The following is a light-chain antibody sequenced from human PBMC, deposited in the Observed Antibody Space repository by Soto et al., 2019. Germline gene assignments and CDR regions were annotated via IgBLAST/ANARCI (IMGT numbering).Light chain of an antibody. CDR2: EVS. CDR1: SSDVGGYNY. V-gene: IGLV2-14*01. CDR3: SSRTTSITYV. Sequence: QSVLTQPASVSGSPGQSITISCTGTSSDVGGYNYVSWYQQYPGKAPKLMLYEVSNRPSGISSRFSGSKSGNTASLTISGLQAEDEADYYCSSRTTSITYVFGTGTKVTVL. J-gene: IGLJ1*01.